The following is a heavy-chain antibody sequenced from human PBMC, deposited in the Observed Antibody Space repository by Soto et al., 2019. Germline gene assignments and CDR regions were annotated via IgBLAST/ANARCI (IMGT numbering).Heavy chain of an antibody. Sequence: SGPTLVNPTHTLTLTCNFSGFSLTTSGVAVGWVRQPPGKALEWLALIYWNDDRRFRPSLKNRLTITKDTSENQVVLTMTDMDPVDTGTYYCAHRRPTATAISGPSAFDFWGQGIPVTVSS. J-gene: IGHJ4*02. CDR1: GFSLTTSGVA. CDR2: IYWNDDR. V-gene: IGHV2-5*01. D-gene: IGHD4-17*01. CDR3: AHRRPTATAISGPSAFDF.